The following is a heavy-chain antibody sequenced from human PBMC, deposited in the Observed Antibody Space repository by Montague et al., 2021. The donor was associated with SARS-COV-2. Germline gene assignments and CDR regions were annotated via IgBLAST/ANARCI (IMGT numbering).Heavy chain of an antibody. Sequence: SETLSLTCTVAGGSISSYYWSWIRQPPGEGLEWIGYIYYSGSTNYKPSLKSRVTISVDTSKNQFSLKLSSVTAADTAVYYCARTYYDILTGYYNRGAFDIWGQGTMVTVSS. CDR2: IYYSGST. D-gene: IGHD3-9*01. J-gene: IGHJ3*02. CDR1: GGSISSYY. CDR3: ARTYYDILTGYYNRGAFDI. V-gene: IGHV4-59*08.